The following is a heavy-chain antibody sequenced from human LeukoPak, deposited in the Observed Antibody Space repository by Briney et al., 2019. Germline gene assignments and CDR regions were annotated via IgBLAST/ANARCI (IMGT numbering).Heavy chain of an antibody. Sequence: PGGSLRLSCSASGFTFSSYAMHWVRQAPGKGLEYVSAISSNGGSTYYADSVKGRFTISRDNSKNTLYLQMSSLRAEDTAVYYCVKVGISGASYCYGMDVWGKGTTVTVSS. D-gene: IGHD3-10*01. CDR3: VKVGISGASYCYGMDV. CDR1: GFTFSSYA. CDR2: ISSNGGST. J-gene: IGHJ6*04. V-gene: IGHV3-64D*06.